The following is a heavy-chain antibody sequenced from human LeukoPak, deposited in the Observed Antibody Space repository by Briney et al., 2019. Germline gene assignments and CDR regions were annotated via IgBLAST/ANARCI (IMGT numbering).Heavy chain of an antibody. J-gene: IGHJ6*02. CDR1: GFTVSSNY. CDR3: ARVGGSGWAHYYYGMDV. Sequence: GGSLRLSCAASGFTVSSNYMSWVRQAPGKGLEWVSVIYSGGSTYYADSVKGRFAISRDNSKNTLYLQMNSLRAEDTAVYYCARVGGSGWAHYYYGMDVWGQGTTVTVSS. CDR2: IYSGGST. V-gene: IGHV3-66*01. D-gene: IGHD6-19*01.